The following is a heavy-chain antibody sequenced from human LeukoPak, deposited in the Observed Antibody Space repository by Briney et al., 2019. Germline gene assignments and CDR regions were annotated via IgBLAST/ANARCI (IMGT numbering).Heavy chain of an antibody. V-gene: IGHV3-7*03. CDR2: ISPDGGLQ. CDR1: GFTFSVYW. J-gene: IGHJ4*02. D-gene: IGHD2-2*01. Sequence: GGPLRLSFAASGFTFSVYWRSWVRQTPGKELEWVANISPDGGLQFYVDSVRGRFTISRDNARNSLYLQMDSLRVEDTAIYYCGGACRPAACGGYRGQGALVTVSS. CDR3: GGACRPAACGGY.